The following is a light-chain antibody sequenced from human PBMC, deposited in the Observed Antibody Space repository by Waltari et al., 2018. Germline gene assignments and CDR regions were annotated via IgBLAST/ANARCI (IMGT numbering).Light chain of an antibody. CDR3: QQYSNAPCS. CDR1: QDINNY. CDR2: HAS. J-gene: IGKJ2*04. Sequence: DIQVTQSPSSLSASVGDTVTVTCRTSQDINNYLAWFQQKPGKAPKPLIYHASSLQSGVPSRFSGSGSGKEFTLTISSLQPEDFGSYYCQQYSNAPCSFGQGTRVEIK. V-gene: IGKV1-16*01.